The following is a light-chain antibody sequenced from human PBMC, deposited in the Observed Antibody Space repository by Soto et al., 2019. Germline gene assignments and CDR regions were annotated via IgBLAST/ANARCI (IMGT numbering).Light chain of an antibody. J-gene: IGLJ1*01. V-gene: IGLV2-8*01. CDR3: SSYAGTHIV. Sequence: QSVLTQPPSASGSPGQSVTISCTGTSSDVGGYNFVSWYQQHPGKAPKLMIYDVTKRPSGVPDRFSGSESGNTASLTVSGLQAEDEADYYCSSYAGTHIVFGTGTKVTVL. CDR2: DVT. CDR1: SSDVGGYNF.